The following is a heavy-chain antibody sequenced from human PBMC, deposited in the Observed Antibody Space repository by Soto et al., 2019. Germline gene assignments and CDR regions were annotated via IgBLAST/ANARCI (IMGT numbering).Heavy chain of an antibody. J-gene: IGHJ1*01. CDR1: GFPFRSYF. CDR2: TSYDGSNK. CDR3: ARWGTTGGLDV. D-gene: IGHD3-16*01. Sequence: QVQLVESGEAVFHLGTPRGLSCVGPGFPFRSYFLHWVRQPPGKGLGWVALTSYDGSNKDYGDSVKGRFTISRDNSRNTVDLQMDSLRREDTALYYCARWGTTGGLDVWGQGTLVSVSS. V-gene: IGHV3-33*05.